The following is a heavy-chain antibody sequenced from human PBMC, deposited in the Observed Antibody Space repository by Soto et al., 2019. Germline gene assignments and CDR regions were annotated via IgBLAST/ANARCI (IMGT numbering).Heavy chain of an antibody. D-gene: IGHD3-22*01. Sequence: PGESLKISCKGSGYSFTSYWIGWVRQVPGKGLEWMGIIYPGDSDTRYSPSFQGQVTISADKSISTAYLQWSSLKASDTAMYYCARHHASSGYYYVYWGQGTLVTVSS. V-gene: IGHV5-51*01. CDR2: IYPGDSDT. J-gene: IGHJ4*02. CDR3: ARHHASSGYYYVY. CDR1: GYSFTSYW.